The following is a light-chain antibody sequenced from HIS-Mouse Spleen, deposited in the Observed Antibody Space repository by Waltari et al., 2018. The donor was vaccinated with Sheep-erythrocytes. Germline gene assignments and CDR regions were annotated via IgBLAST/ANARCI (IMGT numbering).Light chain of an antibody. J-gene: IGLJ1*01. CDR1: SSDVGGSNY. V-gene: IGLV2-11*01. CDR3: CSYAGSYNHV. Sequence: QSALTQPRSVSGSPGQSVTIPCTGTSSDVGGSNYVSWYQQYPGKAPKPMIYDVSKRPSGVPDRFSGSKAGNTASLTISGLQAEDEADYYCCSYAGSYNHVFATETKVTVL. CDR2: DVS.